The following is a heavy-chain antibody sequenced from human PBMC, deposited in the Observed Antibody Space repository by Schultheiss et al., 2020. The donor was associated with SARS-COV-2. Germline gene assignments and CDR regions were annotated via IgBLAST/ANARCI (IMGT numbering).Heavy chain of an antibody. CDR2: ISSSGSTI. D-gene: IGHD3-10*01. CDR3: ARDRGSGIYYGMDV. J-gene: IGHJ6*02. V-gene: IGHV3-11*04. CDR1: GFTFSDYY. Sequence: GGSLRLSCAASGFTFSDYYMRWIRQAPGKGLEWVSYISSSGSTIYYADSVKGRFTISRDNAKNSLYLQMNSLRVGDTAVYYCARDRGSGIYYGMDVWGQGTTVTVSS.